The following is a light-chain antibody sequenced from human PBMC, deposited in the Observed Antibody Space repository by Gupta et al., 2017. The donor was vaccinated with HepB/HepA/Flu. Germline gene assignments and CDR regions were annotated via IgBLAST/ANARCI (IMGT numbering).Light chain of an antibody. CDR3: QNYNSYPPWT. J-gene: IGKJ1*01. CDR2: AAS. CDR1: QGIANY. Sequence: DIQMTQSPSSLSASVGDRVTITCRASQGIANYLAWYQQKPGKVPKLLIYAASIWQAGVPSRFSGSGYGKDLTLTISSLQSEDVATYYCQNYNSYPPWTFGQGTKVEIK. V-gene: IGKV1-27*01.